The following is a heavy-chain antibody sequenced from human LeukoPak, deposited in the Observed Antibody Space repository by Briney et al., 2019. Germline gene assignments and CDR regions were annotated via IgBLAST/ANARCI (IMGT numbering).Heavy chain of an antibody. CDR3: ARDSATAFDY. CDR2: ISDSGGTT. J-gene: IGHJ4*02. Sequence: GGSLRLSCAASGSTFRDYCMSWVRQAPGKGLEWVSSISDSGGTTYYADSVKGRFTISRDNAKNSLYLQMNSLRDEDTAVYFCARDSATAFDYWGQGTLVIVSS. V-gene: IGHV3-23*01. CDR1: GSTFRDYC. D-gene: IGHD5-12*01.